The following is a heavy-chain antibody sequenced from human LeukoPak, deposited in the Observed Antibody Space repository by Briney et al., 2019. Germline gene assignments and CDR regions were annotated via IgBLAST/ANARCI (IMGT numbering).Heavy chain of an antibody. CDR2: IFHTGST. CDR3: ARAGCSGFDFNFDY. J-gene: IGHJ4*02. V-gene: IGHV4-31*03. D-gene: IGHD5-12*01. Sequence: PSETLSLTCTVSGGSVTIGGHYWSWIRQHPGKGLEWAGFIFHTGSTHYNPSLKSRISISLDTSKNQFHLLLTSVTAADTAVYYCARAGCSGFDFNFDYWGQGTLVTVSS. CDR1: GGSVTIGGHY.